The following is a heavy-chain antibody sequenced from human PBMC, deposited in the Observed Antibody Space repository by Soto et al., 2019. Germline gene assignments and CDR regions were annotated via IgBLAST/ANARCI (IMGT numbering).Heavy chain of an antibody. CDR1: GFTFSSYS. CDR2: ISSSSSTI. V-gene: IGHV3-48*01. Sequence: GGSLRLSCAASGFTFSSYSMNWVRQAPGKGLEWVSYISSSSSTIYYADSVKGRFTISRDNAKNSLYLQMNSLRAEDTAVYYCAREGPGWSRGWHYAYWGQGTLVTVSS. J-gene: IGHJ4*02. D-gene: IGHD6-25*01. CDR3: AREGPGWSRGWHYAY.